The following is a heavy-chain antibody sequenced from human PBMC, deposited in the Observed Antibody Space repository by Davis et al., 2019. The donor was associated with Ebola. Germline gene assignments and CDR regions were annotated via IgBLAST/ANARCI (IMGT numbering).Heavy chain of an antibody. CDR2: ISYDGSNK. D-gene: IGHD2-15*01. J-gene: IGHJ3*02. CDR3: ARDPIGYCSGGSCYSDAFDI. Sequence: GESLKISCAASGFTFSSYAMHWVRQAPGRGLEWVAVISYDGSNKYYADSVKGRFTISRDNSKNTLYLQMNSLRAEDTAVYYCARDPIGYCSGGSCYSDAFDIWGQGTMVTVSS. CDR1: GFTFSSYA. V-gene: IGHV3-30-3*01.